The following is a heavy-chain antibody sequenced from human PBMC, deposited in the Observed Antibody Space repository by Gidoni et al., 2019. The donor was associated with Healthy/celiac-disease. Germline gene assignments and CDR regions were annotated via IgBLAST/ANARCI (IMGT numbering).Heavy chain of an antibody. Sequence: QVQLVQSGAEVKQPGSSVQVSCMASGGTFNSYAPSWVRQASGQGFEWMGGSIPFFGTPNYAQRFQGRVRITADEPTGTAYMGLSSLRPEDTAVYYCATNYGGNHYAMDVWGQGTTVSVS. CDR3: ATNYGGNHYAMDV. V-gene: IGHV1-69*01. CDR1: GGTFNSYA. J-gene: IGHJ6*02. CDR2: SIPFFGTP. D-gene: IGHD3-16*01.